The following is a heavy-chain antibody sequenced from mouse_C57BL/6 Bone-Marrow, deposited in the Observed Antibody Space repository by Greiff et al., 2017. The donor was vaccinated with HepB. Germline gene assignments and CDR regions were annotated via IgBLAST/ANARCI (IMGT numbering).Heavy chain of an antibody. Sequence: VQLQQPGAELVRPGSSVKLSCKASGYTFTSYWMHWVKQRPIQGLEWIGNIDPSDSETHYNQKFKDKATLTVDKSSSTAYMQLSSLTSEDSAVYYCARGGAYYSNFYYAMDYWGQGTSVTVSS. D-gene: IGHD2-5*01. CDR2: IDPSDSET. J-gene: IGHJ4*01. CDR1: GYTFTSYW. V-gene: IGHV1-52*01. CDR3: ARGGAYYSNFYYAMDY.